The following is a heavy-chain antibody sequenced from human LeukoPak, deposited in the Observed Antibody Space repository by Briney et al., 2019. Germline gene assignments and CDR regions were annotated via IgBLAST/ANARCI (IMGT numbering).Heavy chain of an antibody. CDR3: AKDRGYFDRGGHFDY. D-gene: IGHD3-9*01. Sequence: GGSLRLSCAASGFTFDDYAMHWVRHAPGKGLEWVSGISWNSGSIGYADSVKGRFTISRDNAKNSLYLQMNSLRAEDTALYYCAKDRGYFDRGGHFDYWGQGTLVTVSS. J-gene: IGHJ4*02. CDR2: ISWNSGSI. CDR1: GFTFDDYA. V-gene: IGHV3-9*01.